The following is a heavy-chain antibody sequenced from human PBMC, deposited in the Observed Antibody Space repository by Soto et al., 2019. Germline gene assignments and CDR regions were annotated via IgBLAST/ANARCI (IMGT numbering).Heavy chain of an antibody. CDR3: ARRIVGTETFDY. V-gene: IGHV4-59*08. CDR1: GGSISGYY. D-gene: IGHD5-12*01. J-gene: IGHJ4*02. Sequence: SETLSLTCTISGGSISGYYWTWIRQSPGKGLEYIGYVYNGNTNYNPSLNSRVTISVDTSKNQFSLTVTSVTAADTAVYYCARRIVGTETFDYWGQGTLVTVSS. CDR2: VYNGNT.